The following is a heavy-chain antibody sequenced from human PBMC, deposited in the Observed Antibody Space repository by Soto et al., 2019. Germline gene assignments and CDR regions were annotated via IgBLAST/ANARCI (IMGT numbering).Heavy chain of an antibody. CDR1: GFSLSTSGMC. V-gene: IGHV2-70*01. CDR3: ARNIVVVPAASYYYYYGMDV. CDR2: IDWDDDK. J-gene: IGHJ6*02. Sequence: SGPTLVHPTHTLTLTCSLSGFSLSTSGMCVSWIRQPPGKDLEWLDLIDWDDDKYYSTYLKTRLTISKDTSKNQVVLTMTNMDPVDTATYYCARNIVVVPAASYYYYYGMDVWGQGTTVTVSS. D-gene: IGHD2-2*01.